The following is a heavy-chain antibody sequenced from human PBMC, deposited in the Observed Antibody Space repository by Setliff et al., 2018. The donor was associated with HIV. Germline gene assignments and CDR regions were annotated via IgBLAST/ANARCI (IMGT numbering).Heavy chain of an antibody. CDR3: AKDGSGWSQH. V-gene: IGHV3-7*01. CDR2: ISPDGSRD. D-gene: IGHD6-19*01. J-gene: IGHJ1*01. CDR1: GGSISSSSYY. Sequence: PSETLSLTCTVSGGSISSSSYYWGWIRQPPGKGLEWVASISPDGSRDHCVGSVKGRFTVSRDNAKSSLYLQMSGLKIEDMAAYYCAKDGSGWSQHWGQGTRVTVSS.